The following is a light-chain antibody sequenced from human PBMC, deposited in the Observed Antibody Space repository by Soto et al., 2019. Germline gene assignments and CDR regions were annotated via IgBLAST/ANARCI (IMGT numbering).Light chain of an antibody. Sequence: DIQMTQSPSAMSASVGDRVTITCRASQDISNYLAWFQQKPGKVPKRLIYAASNLQHGVPSRFSGSGSGTEFTLTVSSLQPDDFATYYCQQSYGSPPFTFGPGTRVDI. V-gene: IGKV1-17*03. CDR2: AAS. CDR1: QDISNY. CDR3: QQSYGSPPFT. J-gene: IGKJ3*01.